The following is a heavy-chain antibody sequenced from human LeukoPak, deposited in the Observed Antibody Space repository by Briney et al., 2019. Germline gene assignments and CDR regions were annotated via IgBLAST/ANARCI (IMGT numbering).Heavy chain of an antibody. V-gene: IGHV3-23*01. CDR2: ISGSGGST. J-gene: IGHJ6*03. D-gene: IGHD3-10*01. CDR3: AKRGMVRGVIAYYMDV. Sequence: PGGSLRLSCAASGFTFSNAWMSWVRQAPGKGLEWVSAISGSGGSTYYADSVKGRFTISRDNSKNALYLQMSSLRAEDTAVYYCAKRGMVRGVIAYYMDVWGKGTTVTISS. CDR1: GFTFSNAW.